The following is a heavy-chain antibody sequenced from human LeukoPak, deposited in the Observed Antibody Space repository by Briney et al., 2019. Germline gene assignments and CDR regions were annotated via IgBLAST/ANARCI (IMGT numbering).Heavy chain of an antibody. CDR2: IKQDGSEE. J-gene: IGHJ6*02. CDR3: VRSMDV. Sequence: GGSLRLSYAASGFTFSSYWMHWVRQAPGKGLEWVANIKQDGSEEYYVDSVKGRFTISRDNAKNSLFLQMNSLRAGDTAVYYCVRSMDVWGQGTTVTVSS. CDR1: GFTFSSYW. V-gene: IGHV3-7*03.